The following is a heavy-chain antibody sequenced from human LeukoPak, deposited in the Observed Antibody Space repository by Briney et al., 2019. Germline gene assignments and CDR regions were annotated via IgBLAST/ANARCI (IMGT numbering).Heavy chain of an antibody. D-gene: IGHD1-7*01. J-gene: IGHJ3*02. CDR1: GFTFSSYS. V-gene: IGHV3-21*01. CDR2: IDSSSSYI. Sequence: PGGSLRLSCAASGFTFSSYSTNWVRQAPGKGLESVSSIDSSSSYIYYADSVKGRFTISRDNAKNSLFLQVNSLRVEDTAVYYCARPGITGTMGYGAFDIWGQGTRVTVSS. CDR3: ARPGITGTMGYGAFDI.